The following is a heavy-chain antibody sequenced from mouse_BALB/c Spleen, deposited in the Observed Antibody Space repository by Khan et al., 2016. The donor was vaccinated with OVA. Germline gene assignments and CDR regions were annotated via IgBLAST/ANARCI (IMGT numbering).Heavy chain of an antibody. CDR2: INPYNGAT. CDR1: GYRFTSYI. D-gene: IGHD4-1*01. J-gene: IGHJ2*01. CDR3: ARWNWHSYYFDY. V-gene: IGHV1S136*01. Sequence: EVELVESGPELVKPGTSVKMSCKASGYRFTSYIIHWVKQKPGQGLEWIGYINPYNGATKYNEKFKGKATLTSDKSSNTAYMELSSLTSEDSAVYYCARWNWHSYYFDYWGQGTTLTVSS.